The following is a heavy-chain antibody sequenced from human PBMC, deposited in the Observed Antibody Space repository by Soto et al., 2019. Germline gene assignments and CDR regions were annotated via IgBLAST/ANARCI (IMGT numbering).Heavy chain of an antibody. CDR2: LSRGDER. V-gene: IGHV4-4*02. Sequence: QVQLQESGPGLVKPSETLSLTCTVSGAPITTTKWWAWVRLPPGKGLEWIGELSRGDERSSNPSLEGGSTMSQDKSNTHSSLKLTSVTAAQTAIYYCATQTISYAWGVWGRATSLTVSS. J-gene: IGHJ6*02. CDR3: ATQTISYAWGV. CDR1: GAPITTTKW. D-gene: IGHD3-16*01.